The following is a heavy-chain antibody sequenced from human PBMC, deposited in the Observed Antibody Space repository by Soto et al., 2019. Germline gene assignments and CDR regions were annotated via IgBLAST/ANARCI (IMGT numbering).Heavy chain of an antibody. CDR3: AIRSVQLERRGAFDI. Sequence: PSFQGHVTISADKSISTAYLQWSSLKASDTAMYYCAIRSVQLERRGAFDIWGQGTMVTVSS. J-gene: IGHJ3*02. D-gene: IGHD1-1*01. V-gene: IGHV5-10-1*01.